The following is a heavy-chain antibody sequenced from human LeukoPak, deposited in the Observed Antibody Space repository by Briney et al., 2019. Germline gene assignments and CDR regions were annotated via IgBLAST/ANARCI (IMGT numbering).Heavy chain of an antibody. Sequence: SETLSLTCTVSGGSISSYYWSWVRQPAGKGLEWIGRIYSSGTTNYNPSLKSRVTMSVDTSKNQFSLELRSVTAADTAVYSCARDFGGTYVAIYWGQGTLVTVSS. CDR3: ARDFGGTYVAIY. CDR2: IYSSGTT. V-gene: IGHV4-4*07. D-gene: IGHD3-3*01. CDR1: GGSISSYY. J-gene: IGHJ4*02.